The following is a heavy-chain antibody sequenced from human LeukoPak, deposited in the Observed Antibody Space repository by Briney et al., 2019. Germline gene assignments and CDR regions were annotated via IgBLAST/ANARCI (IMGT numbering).Heavy chain of an antibody. CDR2: ISAYNGNT. CDR1: GYTFASYG. CDR3: ARGPKTIAVAGTPPGY. Sequence: GASVKVSCKASGYTFASYGISWVRQAPGQGLEWMGWISAYNGNTNYAQKLQGRVTMTTDTSTSTAYMELRSLRSDDTAVYYCARGPKTIAVAGTPPGYWGQGTLVTVSS. V-gene: IGHV1-18*01. D-gene: IGHD6-19*01. J-gene: IGHJ4*02.